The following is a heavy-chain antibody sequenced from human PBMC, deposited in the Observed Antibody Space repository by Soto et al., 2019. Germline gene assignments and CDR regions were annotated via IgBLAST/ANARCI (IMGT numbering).Heavy chain of an antibody. J-gene: IGHJ5*02. CDR3: VRGGGGGLFDP. CDR2: ISPGSRYP. CDR1: GFTFGDSY. Sequence: GGSLRLSCAGSGFTFGDSYMSLIRQAPGKGLEWLSDISPGSRYPAYADAVGGRFTISRDNAKRSLYLQMMSLTAEDTAIYYCVRGGGGGLFDPWGQGTMVTVSS. D-gene: IGHD2-15*01. V-gene: IGHV3-11*06.